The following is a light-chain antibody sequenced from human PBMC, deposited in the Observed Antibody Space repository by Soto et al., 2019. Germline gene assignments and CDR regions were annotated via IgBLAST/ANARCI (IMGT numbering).Light chain of an antibody. J-gene: IGLJ1*01. CDR1: SNDVGGYNY. Sequence: QSVLTQPASVSGSAGQSITISCTGTSNDVGGYNYVSWYQQHPGKAPKLMIYDVSNRPSGVSNRFSGSKSANTASLTISGLQTEDESDYYCSSYTGSSTYVFGTGTKVTVL. CDR3: SSYTGSSTYV. V-gene: IGLV2-14*03. CDR2: DVS.